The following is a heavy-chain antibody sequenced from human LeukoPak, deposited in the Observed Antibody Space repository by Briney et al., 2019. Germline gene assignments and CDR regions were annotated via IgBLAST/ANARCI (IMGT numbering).Heavy chain of an antibody. Sequence: ASVRVSCKASGYTFTSYYMHWVRQAPGQGLEWMGIINPSDGSTNYAQKFQGRVTVTRDTSTSTVYMELSSLRSEGTAVYYCARGAPYYYDSSSYLFDYWGQGTLVTVSS. CDR1: GYTFTSYY. CDR3: ARGAPYYYDSSSYLFDY. CDR2: INPSDGST. J-gene: IGHJ4*02. V-gene: IGHV1-46*01. D-gene: IGHD3-22*01.